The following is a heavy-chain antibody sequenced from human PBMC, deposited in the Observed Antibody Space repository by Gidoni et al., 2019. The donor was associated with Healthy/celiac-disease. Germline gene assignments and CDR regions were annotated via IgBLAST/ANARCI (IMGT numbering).Heavy chain of an antibody. V-gene: IGHV4-34*01. D-gene: IGHD5-12*01. J-gene: IGHJ4*02. CDR2: INHSGST. Sequence: QVQLQQWGAGLLQPSETLSLTCAVYGGSFSGYYWSWIRQPPGKGLEWIGEINHSGSTNYNPSLKSRVTISVDTSKNQFSLKLSSVTAADTAVYYCARTQLMVATIRYSIDYWGQGTLVTVSS. CDR3: ARTQLMVATIRYSIDY. CDR1: GGSFSGYY.